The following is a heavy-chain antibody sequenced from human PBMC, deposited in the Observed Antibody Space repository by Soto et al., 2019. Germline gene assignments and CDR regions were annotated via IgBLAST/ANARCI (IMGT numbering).Heavy chain of an antibody. J-gene: IGHJ6*02. CDR2: IIPLFGTT. Sequence: QVQVVQSGVEVRRPGSSVKVSCKASGDTFKNCVISWVRQAPGQGLEWMGGIIPLFGTTDFAQRFQGRLTSKTDESTTTAYMELSRLRSEDTATYYCAAELGFGKLSVVWGQGTTVIVYS. V-gene: IGHV1-69*01. CDR3: AAELGFGKLSVV. D-gene: IGHD3-10*01. CDR1: GDTFKNCV.